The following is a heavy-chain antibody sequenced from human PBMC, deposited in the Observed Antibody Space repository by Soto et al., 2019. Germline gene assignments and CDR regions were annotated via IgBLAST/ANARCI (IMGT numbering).Heavy chain of an antibody. Sequence: SETLSLTCTVSGGSISSYYWSWIRQPPGKGLEWIGYIYYSGSTNYNPSLKSRVTISVDTSKNQFSLKLGSVTAADTAVYYCAREIGGYCSSTSCYADHNWFDPWGQGTLVTVSP. CDR1: GGSISSYY. CDR2: IYYSGST. D-gene: IGHD2-2*01. V-gene: IGHV4-59*01. CDR3: AREIGGYCSSTSCYADHNWFDP. J-gene: IGHJ5*02.